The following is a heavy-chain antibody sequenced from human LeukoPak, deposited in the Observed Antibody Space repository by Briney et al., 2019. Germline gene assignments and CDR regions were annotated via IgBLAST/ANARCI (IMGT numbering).Heavy chain of an antibody. Sequence: ASVKVSCKASGYTFTGYYMHWVRQAPGQGLEWMGWINPNSGGTNYAQKFQGRVTMTRDTSISTAYMELSRLRSDDTAVYYCAREYYHDSSGYYQDFDYWGQGTLVTVSS. V-gene: IGHV1-2*02. J-gene: IGHJ4*02. D-gene: IGHD3-22*01. CDR3: AREYYHDSSGYYQDFDY. CDR1: GYTFTGYY. CDR2: INPNSGGT.